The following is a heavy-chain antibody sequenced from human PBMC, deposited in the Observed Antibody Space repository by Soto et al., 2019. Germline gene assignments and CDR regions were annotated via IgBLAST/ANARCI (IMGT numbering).Heavy chain of an antibody. CDR1: GYSFTSYW. CDR2: IYPGDSDT. D-gene: IGHD2-2*02. Sequence: PGESLKISCKGSGYSFTSYWIGWVRQMPGKGLEWMGIIYPGDSDTRYSPSFQGQVTISADKSISTAYLQWSSLKASDTAMYYCARGRLYCISTSCYTNWFDPWGQGTLVTVSS. J-gene: IGHJ5*02. CDR3: ARGRLYCISTSCYTNWFDP. V-gene: IGHV5-51*01.